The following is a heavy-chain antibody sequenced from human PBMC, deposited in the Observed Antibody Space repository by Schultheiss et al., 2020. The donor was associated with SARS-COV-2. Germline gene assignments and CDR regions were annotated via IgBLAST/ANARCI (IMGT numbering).Heavy chain of an antibody. CDR1: GFTFSSYA. Sequence: GGSLRLSCAASGFTFSSYAMSWVRQAPGKGLEWVSAISGSGGSTYYADSVKGRFTISRDNSKNTLYLQMNSLRAEDTAVYYCYLRGVISDFYGMDDWGQGTTVTVSS. D-gene: IGHD3-10*01. CDR2: ISGSGGST. V-gene: IGHV3-23*01. CDR3: YLRGVISDFYGMDD. J-gene: IGHJ6*02.